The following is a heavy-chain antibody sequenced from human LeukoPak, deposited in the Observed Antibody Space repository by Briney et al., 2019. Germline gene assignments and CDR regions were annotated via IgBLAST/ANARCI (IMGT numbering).Heavy chain of an antibody. CDR2: IYYSGST. V-gene: IGHV4-59*01. J-gene: IGHJ6*02. CDR3: ASHGGYYYYYGMDV. CDR1: GGSISSYY. Sequence: SETLSLTCTVSGGSISSYYWSWIRQPPGKGLEWIGYIYYSGSTNYNPSLKSRVTISVDTSKNQFSLKLSSVTAADTAVYYCASHGGYYYYYGMDVWGQGTTVTVSS. D-gene: IGHD3-16*01.